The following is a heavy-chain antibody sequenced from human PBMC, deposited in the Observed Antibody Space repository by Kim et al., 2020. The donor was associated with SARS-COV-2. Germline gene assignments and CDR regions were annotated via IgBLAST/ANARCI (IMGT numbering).Heavy chain of an antibody. D-gene: IGHD5-18*01. Sequence: GGSLRLSCAASGFTFSSYAMHWVRQAPGKGLEWVAVISYDGSNKYYADSVKGRFTISRDNSKNTLYLQMNSLRAEDTAVYYCARSIIYGYPNFDYWGQGTLVTVSS. J-gene: IGHJ4*02. CDR2: ISYDGSNK. CDR3: ARSIIYGYPNFDY. CDR1: GFTFSSYA. V-gene: IGHV3-30-3*01.